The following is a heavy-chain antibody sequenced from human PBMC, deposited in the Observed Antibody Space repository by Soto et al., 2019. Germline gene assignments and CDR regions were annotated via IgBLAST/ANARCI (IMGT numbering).Heavy chain of an antibody. V-gene: IGHV3-53*01. Sequence: EVQLVESGGGLIQPGGYLRLSCAVSGLTVRANYMSWVRQAPGKGLEWVSVIYSGGTTYYADSVKGRCIISRDLSKNTLYLQMNILRAADTAVYYCHGYGYWGQGTLVTVSS. CDR1: GLTVRANY. CDR2: IYSGGTT. J-gene: IGHJ4*02. D-gene: IGHD5-12*01. CDR3: HGYGY.